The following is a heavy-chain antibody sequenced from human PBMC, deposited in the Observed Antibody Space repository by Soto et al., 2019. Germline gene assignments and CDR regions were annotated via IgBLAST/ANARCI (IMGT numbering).Heavy chain of an antibody. V-gene: IGHV3-23*01. J-gene: IGHJ5*02. CDR2: ISASGGTT. Sequence: EVQLLESGGGSVQPGGSLRLSCAASGLTFSTYAMSWVRQTPEKGLEWVSAISASGGTTYYADSVKGRFTISRDNSKSTLYLQMNSLRAEDTAVYYCAKGEQLVVAYWFDPWGQGTLVTVSS. CDR3: AKGEQLVVAYWFDP. CDR1: GLTFSTYA. D-gene: IGHD6-6*01.